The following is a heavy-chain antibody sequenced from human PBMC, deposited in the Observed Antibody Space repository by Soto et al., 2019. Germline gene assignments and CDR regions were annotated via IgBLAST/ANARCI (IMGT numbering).Heavy chain of an antibody. CDR3: ARGDGTSDYGSGREAVARYYYYYMDV. Sequence: QVQLQQWGAGLLKPSETLSLTCAVYGGSFSGYYWSWIRQPPGKGLEWIGEINHSGSTNYNPSLKSRVTISVDTSKNQCSLKLSSVSAADTAVYYCARGDGTSDYGSGREAVARYYYYYMDVWGKGTTVTVSS. CDR2: INHSGST. D-gene: IGHD3-10*01. J-gene: IGHJ6*03. V-gene: IGHV4-34*01. CDR1: GGSFSGYY.